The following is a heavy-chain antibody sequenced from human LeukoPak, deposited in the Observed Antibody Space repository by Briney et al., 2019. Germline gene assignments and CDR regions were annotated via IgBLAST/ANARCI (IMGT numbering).Heavy chain of an antibody. CDR3: ASTYYYDSSGYFVY. V-gene: IGHV4-59*01. D-gene: IGHD3-22*01. J-gene: IGHJ4*02. CDR1: GGSISSYY. Sequence: TLSLTCTVSGGSISSYYWSWIPQPPGKGLEWIGYIYYSGSTNYNPSLNSRVTISVDTTKNQFSPKLSSVTAADTAVYYCASTYYYDSSGYFVYWGQGTLATVSS. CDR2: IYYSGST.